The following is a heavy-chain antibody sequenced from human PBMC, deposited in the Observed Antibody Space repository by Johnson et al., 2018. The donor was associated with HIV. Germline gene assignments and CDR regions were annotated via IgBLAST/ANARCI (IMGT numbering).Heavy chain of an antibody. V-gene: IGHV3-30*02. D-gene: IGHD4-23*01. CDR2: IRYDGRNK. CDR3: AKSPGKDYGGNSGGFDI. J-gene: IGHJ3*02. Sequence: QVQLVESGGGEVQPGGSLRLSCAASGFTFSSYGMHWVRQAPGKGLEWVAFIRYDGRNKYYADSVKGRFTISRDNSKNTLYLQMNSLRAEDAAVYFCAKSPGKDYGGNSGGFDIWGQGTMVTVSS. CDR1: GFTFSSYG.